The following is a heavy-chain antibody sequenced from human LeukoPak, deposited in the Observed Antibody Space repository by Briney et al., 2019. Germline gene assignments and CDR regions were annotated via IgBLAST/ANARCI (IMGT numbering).Heavy chain of an antibody. CDR2: IYHSGST. CDR3: ARERGSYYYDSSGYYHGYYFDY. J-gene: IGHJ4*02. Sequence: PSETLSLTCAVSGGSISSSNWWSWVRQPPGKGLEWIGEIYHSGSTNYNPSLKSQVTISVDTSKNQFSLKLSSVTAADTAVYYCARERGSYYYDSSGYYHGYYFDYWGQGTLVTASS. D-gene: IGHD3-22*01. V-gene: IGHV4-4*02. CDR1: GGSISSSNW.